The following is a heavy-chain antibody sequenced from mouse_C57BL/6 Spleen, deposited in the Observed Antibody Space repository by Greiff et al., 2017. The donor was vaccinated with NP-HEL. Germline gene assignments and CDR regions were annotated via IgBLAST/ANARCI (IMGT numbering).Heavy chain of an antibody. Sequence: QVQLQQPGAELVKPGASVKMSCKASGYTFTSYWITWVKQRPGQGLEWIGDIYPGSGSTNYNEKFKSKATLTVDTSSGTAYMQLSSLTSEDSAVYYCARGILRTYAMDYWGQGTSVTVSS. CDR2: IYPGSGST. CDR3: ARGILRTYAMDY. CDR1: GYTFTSYW. J-gene: IGHJ4*01. V-gene: IGHV1-55*01. D-gene: IGHD1-1*01.